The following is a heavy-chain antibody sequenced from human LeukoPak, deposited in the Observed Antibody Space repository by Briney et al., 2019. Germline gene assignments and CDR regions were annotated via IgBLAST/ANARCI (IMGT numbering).Heavy chain of an antibody. J-gene: IGHJ4*02. V-gene: IGHV3-74*01. D-gene: IGHD3-10*01. CDR1: GFTFSSYW. Sequence: GGSLRLSCAASGFTFSSYWMHWVRQAPGKGLVWVSRINSDGSSTSYADSVKGRFTISRDNAKNTLYLQMNSLRAEDTAVYYCARAPNYYGSGSPFDYWGQGTLVTVSS. CDR3: ARAPNYYGSGSPFDY. CDR2: INSDGSST.